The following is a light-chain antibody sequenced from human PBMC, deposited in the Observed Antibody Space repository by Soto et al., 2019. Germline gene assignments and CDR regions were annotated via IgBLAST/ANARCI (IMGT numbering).Light chain of an antibody. V-gene: IGKV3-20*01. Sequence: EIVLTQSPGTLSLSPGERATLSCRASQSVNSDYLAWYQQKPVQAPRLLIYATSSRATGIPDRFSGSGSGTDFTLTISRLEPEDFAVYYCQQYGRSGTFGQGTKVDIK. CDR2: ATS. J-gene: IGKJ1*01. CDR1: QSVNSDY. CDR3: QQYGRSGT.